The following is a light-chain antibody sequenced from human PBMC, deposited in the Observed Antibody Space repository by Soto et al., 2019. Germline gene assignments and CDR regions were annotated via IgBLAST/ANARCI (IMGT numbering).Light chain of an antibody. CDR2: KAS. V-gene: IGKV1-5*03. Sequence: DIQMTQSPSTLSASVGDRVTITCRASQSISSWLAWYQQKPGKAPTLLIYKASSLESGVPSRFSGSGSGTDFTLTISSLQPDDFATYYCQQDKSYPWTFGQGTKVEIK. CDR3: QQDKSYPWT. J-gene: IGKJ1*01. CDR1: QSISSW.